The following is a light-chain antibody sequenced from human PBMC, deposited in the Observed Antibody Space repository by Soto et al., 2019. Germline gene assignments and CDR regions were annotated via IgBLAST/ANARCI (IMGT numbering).Light chain of an antibody. CDR3: QQSYTFPHT. CDR2: AAS. J-gene: IGKJ2*01. Sequence: DIQMTQXPSSLSAXVGXXXXXTXXASQSIYTYLSWYRQKPGKAPKLLIHAASTLESGAPSSFSGSGSGTDFTLTISSLQPEDFATYYCQQSYTFPHTFGQGTKLQIK. CDR1: QSIYTY. V-gene: IGKV1-39*01.